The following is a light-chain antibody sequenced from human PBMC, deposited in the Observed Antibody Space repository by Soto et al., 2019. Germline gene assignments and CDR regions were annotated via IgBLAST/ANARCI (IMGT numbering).Light chain of an antibody. Sequence: EIVMTQYPAILSVSPGETATLSCRASQSVIRNLAWYQQKPGQAPRLLIYGASTRATAFTDRFSGSGSGTEFNLTISCLQSEDLAVYYCPQYDDWPQTFGQATTVEMK. V-gene: IGKV3-15*01. CDR1: QSVIRN. J-gene: IGKJ1*01. CDR2: GAS. CDR3: PQYDDWPQT.